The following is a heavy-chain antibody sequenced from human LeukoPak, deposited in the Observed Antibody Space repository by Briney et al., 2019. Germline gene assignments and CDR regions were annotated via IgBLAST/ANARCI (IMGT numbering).Heavy chain of an antibody. J-gene: IGHJ4*02. CDR3: TKDPNSNSWSYFDY. CDR2: ISWNNGDT. Sequence: GRSLRLSCTASGFTFNDYAMNWVRQAPGKGLEWVSGISWNNGDTGYADSVKGRFTISRDNSKNSVYLQMNSLRAEDTALYYCTKDPNSNSWSYFDYWGQGTLVTVSS. D-gene: IGHD6-13*01. CDR1: GFTFNDYA. V-gene: IGHV3-9*01.